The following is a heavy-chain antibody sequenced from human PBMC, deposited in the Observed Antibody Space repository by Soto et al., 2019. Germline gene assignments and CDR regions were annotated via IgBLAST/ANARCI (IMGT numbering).Heavy chain of an antibody. CDR3: ARGIAAAGTLDYYGMDV. V-gene: IGHV1-69*06. J-gene: IGHJ6*02. D-gene: IGHD6-13*01. CDR1: GGTFSSYA. CDR2: ISPIFGTA. Sequence: QVQLVQSGAEVKKPGSSVKVSCKASGGTFSSYAISWVRQAPGQGLEWMGGISPIFGTANYAQKFQGRVTITADKSTSTAYMELSSLRSEDTAVYYCARGIAAAGTLDYYGMDVWGQGTTVTVSS.